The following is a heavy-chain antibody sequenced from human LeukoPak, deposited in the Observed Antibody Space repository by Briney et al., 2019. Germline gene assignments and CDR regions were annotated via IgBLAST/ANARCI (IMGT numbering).Heavy chain of an antibody. D-gene: IGHD2-2*01. CDR2: IYYSGST. CDR3: ARGDQLPSPYYYYYYGMDV. Sequence: SETLSLTCTVSGGSIRSYYWSWIRQPPGKGLEWIGYIYYSGSTKYNPSLKSRATISVDTSKNQFSLKLNSVTAADTAVYYCARGDQLPSPYYYYYYGMDVWGQGTTVTVSS. J-gene: IGHJ6*02. CDR1: GGSIRSYY. V-gene: IGHV4-59*08.